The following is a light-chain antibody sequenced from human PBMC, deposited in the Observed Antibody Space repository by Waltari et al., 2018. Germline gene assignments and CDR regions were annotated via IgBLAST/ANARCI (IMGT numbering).Light chain of an antibody. V-gene: IGLV2-11*01. Sequence: QSALTQPRSVSGSPGQSVTIPCTGTSSDVCGYYYVYWYQQHPGKAPKLMLYDVTKRPSGVPGRFSGSKSGNTASLTISGLQAEDEADYYCCSYADSYTAVFGGGTTLTVL. CDR3: CSYADSYTAV. CDR1: SSDVCGYYY. CDR2: DVT. J-gene: IGLJ3*02.